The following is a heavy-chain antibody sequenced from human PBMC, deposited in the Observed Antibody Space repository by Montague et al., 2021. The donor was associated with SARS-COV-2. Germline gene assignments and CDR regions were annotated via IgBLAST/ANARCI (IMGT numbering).Heavy chain of an antibody. V-gene: IGHV3-74*03. Sequence: SLRLSCAASELTLRSYWMPWVRQAPGKGLVWVAGINADVTTTMYPDSVXGLFAISRDNAKNKLYLEMNGLRPEDSAVYYCVRSMVVVTARWFDSWGQGTLVTVSS. CDR2: INADVTTT. CDR3: VRSMVVVTARWFDS. D-gene: IGHD2-15*01. CDR1: ELTLRSYW. J-gene: IGHJ5*01.